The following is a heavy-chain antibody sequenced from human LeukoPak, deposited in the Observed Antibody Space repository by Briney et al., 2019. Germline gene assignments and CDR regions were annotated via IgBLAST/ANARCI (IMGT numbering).Heavy chain of an antibody. Sequence: PGGSLRLSCAASGFTFGSYGMHWVRQAPGKGLEWVSSISGSSSYIYYADSVKGRFTISRDNAKNSLYLQMNSLRAEDTAVYYCARDGGGSYDHFDYWGQGTLVTVSS. V-gene: IGHV3-21*01. CDR2: ISGSSSYI. CDR1: GFTFGSYG. D-gene: IGHD1-26*01. J-gene: IGHJ4*02. CDR3: ARDGGGSYDHFDY.